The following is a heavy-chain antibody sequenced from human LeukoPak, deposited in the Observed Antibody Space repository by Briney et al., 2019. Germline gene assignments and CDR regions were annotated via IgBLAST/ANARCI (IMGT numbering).Heavy chain of an antibody. Sequence: PSETLSLTCTVSGGSISSGSYYWSWIRQPAGKGLEWIGRIYTSGSTNYNPSLKSRVTISVDTSKNQFSLKLSSVTAADTAVYYCARARYRSSTSCYTGGAFDIWGQGTMVTVSS. V-gene: IGHV4-61*02. CDR2: IYTSGST. J-gene: IGHJ3*02. CDR3: ARARYRSSTSCYTGGAFDI. CDR1: GGSISSGSYY. D-gene: IGHD2-2*02.